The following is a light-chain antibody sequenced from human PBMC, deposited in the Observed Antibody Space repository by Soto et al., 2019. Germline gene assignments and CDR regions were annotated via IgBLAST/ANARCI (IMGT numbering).Light chain of an antibody. V-gene: IGKV1-27*01. Sequence: DIQMTQSPSSLSASVGDRVTITCRASQGISNWVAWYQQKPGRDPKLMIYAASALHSGVPSRFSGSGYGTDFTLNISSLQPEDVATYYRKKYTSPPWTCRQGTKVEIK. CDR1: QGISNW. CDR2: AAS. J-gene: IGKJ1*01. CDR3: KKYTSPPWT.